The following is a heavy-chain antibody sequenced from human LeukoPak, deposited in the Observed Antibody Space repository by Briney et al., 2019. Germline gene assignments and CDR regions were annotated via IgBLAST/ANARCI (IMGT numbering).Heavy chain of an antibody. J-gene: IGHJ5*02. CDR3: ATDFYDST. V-gene: IGHV3-15*01. CDR2: IRSNSDGGTI. D-gene: IGHD3-22*01. CDR1: GFTFGNYA. Sequence: PGGSLRLSCAASGFTFGNYAMSWVRPAPGKGLEWVGRIRSNSDGGTIDYAAPVKGRFTLSRDDSKDTLYLQMNSLQTEDTAVYYCATDFYDSTWGQGTLVTVSS.